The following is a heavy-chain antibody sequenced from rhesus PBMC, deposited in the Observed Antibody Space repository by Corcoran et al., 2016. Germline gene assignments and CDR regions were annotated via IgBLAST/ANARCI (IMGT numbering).Heavy chain of an antibody. Sequence: QVQLQESGPGLVKPSETLSLPCAVSGGSLSDAYSWSWLRPPQGTGLEWIGYIYGNSGRTIYNPSRVSRVTFFTDTSKSQFSLNLNSVTAADTAIYYCARMLAATKNSLDVWGRGVLVTVSS. J-gene: IGHJ5-2*02. CDR3: ARMLAATKNSLDV. V-gene: IGHV4S7*01. D-gene: IGHD1-20*01. CDR1: GGSLSDAYS. CDR2: IYGNSGRT.